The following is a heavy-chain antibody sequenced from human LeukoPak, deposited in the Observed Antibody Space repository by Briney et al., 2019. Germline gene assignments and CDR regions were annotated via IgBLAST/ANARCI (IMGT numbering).Heavy chain of an antibody. Sequence: PGGSLRLSCAASGFTFSSYWMSWVRQAPGKGLEWVANMKYDGSEKDYVDSVKGRFTISRDNAKNSLYLQMNSLRAEDTAVYYCAREIVDVGFDYWGQGTLVTVSS. J-gene: IGHJ4*02. CDR2: MKYDGSEK. D-gene: IGHD3-16*01. V-gene: IGHV3-7*01. CDR1: GFTFSSYW. CDR3: AREIVDVGFDY.